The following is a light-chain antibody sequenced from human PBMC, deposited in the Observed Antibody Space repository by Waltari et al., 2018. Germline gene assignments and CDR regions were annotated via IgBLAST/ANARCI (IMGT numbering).Light chain of an antibody. Sequence: SYVLTPPPSVSVAPGQTARITCGGNNIGSESGHWYQQKPGQAPVLVVYDDGDRPSGIPERFSGSNSGNTATLTINRVEAGDEADYYCQVWDSSSDHLVVFGGGTKLTVL. CDR3: QVWDSSSDHLVV. CDR2: DDG. J-gene: IGLJ2*01. CDR1: NIGSES. V-gene: IGLV3-21*02.